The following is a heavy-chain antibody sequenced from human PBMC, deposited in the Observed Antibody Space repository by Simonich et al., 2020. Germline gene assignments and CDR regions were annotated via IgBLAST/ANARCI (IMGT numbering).Heavy chain of an antibody. V-gene: IGHV3-21*01. CDR2: ISSSSSYK. D-gene: IGHD3-16*01. CDR3: AREQARGGAFDI. J-gene: IGHJ3*02. Sequence: EVQLVESGGGLVKPGGSLRLSCAASGFTFSSYRIKWVRQAPGKGLEWVASISSSSSYKYYADSVKGRFTISRDNAKNSLYLQMNSLRAEDTAVYYCAREQARGGAFDIWGQGTMVTVSS. CDR1: GFTFSSYR.